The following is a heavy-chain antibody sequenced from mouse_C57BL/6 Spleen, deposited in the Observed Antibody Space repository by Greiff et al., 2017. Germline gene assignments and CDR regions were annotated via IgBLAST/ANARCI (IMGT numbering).Heavy chain of an antibody. CDR1: GYAFSSYW. CDR2: IYPGDGDT. D-gene: IGHD1-1*01. Sequence: QVQLKQSGAELVKPGASVKISCKASGYAFSSYWMNWVKQRPGKGLEWIGQIYPGDGDTNYNGKFKGKATLTADKSSSTAYMQLSSLTSEDSAVYYCAREGITTVVREYFDYWGQGTTLTVSS. V-gene: IGHV1-80*01. J-gene: IGHJ2*01. CDR3: AREGITTVVREYFDY.